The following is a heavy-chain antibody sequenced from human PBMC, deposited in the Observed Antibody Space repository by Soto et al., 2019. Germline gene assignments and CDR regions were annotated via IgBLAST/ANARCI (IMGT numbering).Heavy chain of an antibody. CDR3: ARTLTPTYDFWSGYYDY. D-gene: IGHD3-3*01. CDR2: ISSSSSTI. V-gene: IGHV3-48*02. Sequence: EVQLVESGGGLVQPGGSLRLSCAASGFTFSSYSMNWVRQAPGKGLEWVSYISSSSSTIYYADSVKGRFTISRDNAKNSLYLQMNSLRDEDTAVYYCARTLTPTYDFWSGYYDYWGQGTLVTVSS. J-gene: IGHJ4*02. CDR1: GFTFSSYS.